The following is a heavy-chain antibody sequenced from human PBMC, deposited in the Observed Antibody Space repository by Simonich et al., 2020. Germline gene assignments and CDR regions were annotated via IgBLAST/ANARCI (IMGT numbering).Heavy chain of an antibody. CDR3: ARDLRGSYYYYYYMDV. J-gene: IGHJ6*03. CDR2: IKPKLGGT. Sequence: QVQLVQSGAEVKKPGASVKVSCKASGYTFTGYYMHWVRQAPGQGLEWSGWIKPKLGGTNYAKKFQGRVTMTRDTSISTASMELSRLTSDDTAVYYCARDLRGSYYYYYYMDVWGKGTTVTVSS. D-gene: IGHD1-26*01. CDR1: GYTFTGYY. V-gene: IGHV1-2*02.